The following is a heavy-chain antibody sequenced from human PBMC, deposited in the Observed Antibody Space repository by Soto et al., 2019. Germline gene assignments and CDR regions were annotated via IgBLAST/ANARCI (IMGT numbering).Heavy chain of an antibody. J-gene: IGHJ4*02. CDR2: INPSGGST. D-gene: IGHD3-10*01. Sequence: QVQLVQSGAEVKKPGASVKVSCKASGYTFTSYYMHWVRQASGQGLEWMGIINPSGGSTSYAQKFQGRVTMTRDTSTSTVYMELSSLRSEDTAVYYCARDHVLLWFGEFRGPDYWGQGTLVTVSS. CDR3: ARDHVLLWFGEFRGPDY. V-gene: IGHV1-46*01. CDR1: GYTFTSYY.